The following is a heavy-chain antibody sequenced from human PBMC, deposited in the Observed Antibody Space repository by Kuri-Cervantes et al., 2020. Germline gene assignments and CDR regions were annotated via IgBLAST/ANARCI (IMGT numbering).Heavy chain of an antibody. J-gene: IGHJ4*02. CDR1: GFTFSSYA. V-gene: IGHV3-23*01. D-gene: IGHD2/OR15-2a*01. CDR2: ISGSGGST. CDR3: ARGNEYCRVASFHTCFDF. Sequence: GGSLRLSCAASGFTFSSYAMCWVRQVPGKGLEWVSAISGSGGSTYYADSVKGRFTISRDNSKNTLYLELSSLRREDTAVYYCARGNEYCRVASFHTCFDFWGQGALVTVSS.